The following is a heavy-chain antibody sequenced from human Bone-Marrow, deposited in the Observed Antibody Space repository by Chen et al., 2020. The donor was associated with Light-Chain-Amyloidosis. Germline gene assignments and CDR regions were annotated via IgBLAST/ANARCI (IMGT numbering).Heavy chain of an antibody. CDR3: ARMFGFCSGGSCYSAYFDY. CDR1: GGSISINSYY. Sequence: QLQLQESGPGLVRPSETLSPTCTVSGGSISINSYYWGWIRQPPGKGLEWIGSMSYSGSTYYSPSLKSRVTISVDTPKNQFSLGLNSVTAADTALYYCARMFGFCSGGSCYSAYFDYWGQGALVTVSS. CDR2: MSYSGST. D-gene: IGHD2-15*01. J-gene: IGHJ4*02. V-gene: IGHV4-39*01.